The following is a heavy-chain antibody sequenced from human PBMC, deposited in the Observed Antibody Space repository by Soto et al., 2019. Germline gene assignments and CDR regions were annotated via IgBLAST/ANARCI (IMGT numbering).Heavy chain of an antibody. CDR2: ISGSGDTT. Sequence: GGSLRLSCSASEFSISSYAMNWVRQAPGKGLEWVSGISGSGDTTNYADSVKGRFTISRDNAKNTKYLQMNSLRAEDTAVYYCARVLKSSGWDNDVFDIWGQGTMVTVSS. CDR3: ARVLKSSGWDNDVFDI. J-gene: IGHJ3*02. D-gene: IGHD6-19*01. CDR1: EFSISSYA. V-gene: IGHV3-23*01.